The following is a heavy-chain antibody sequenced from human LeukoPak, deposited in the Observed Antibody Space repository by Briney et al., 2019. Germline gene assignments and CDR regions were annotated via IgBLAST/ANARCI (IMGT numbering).Heavy chain of an antibody. V-gene: IGHV1-2*02. CDR2: INPNSGGT. CDR3: ARDSQTYGDAFDI. CDR1: GYTFTGYY. Sequence: APVKVSCKASGYTFTGYYMHWVRQAPGQGLEWMGWINPNSGGTNYAQKFQGRVTMTRDTSISTAYMELSRLRSDDTAVYYCARDSQTYGDAFDIWGQGTMVTVSS. D-gene: IGHD2-8*01. J-gene: IGHJ3*02.